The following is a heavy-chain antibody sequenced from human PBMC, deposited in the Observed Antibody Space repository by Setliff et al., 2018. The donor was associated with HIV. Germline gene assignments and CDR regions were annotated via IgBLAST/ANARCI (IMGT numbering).Heavy chain of an antibody. Sequence: SETLSLTCTVSGGSISSSSYYWGWIRQPPGKGLEWIGSIYYRGGVTYNPSLSSRVTISVDTSKNQFSLSLSSVTAGDTAIYFCARTSRLHPFDYWGQGKLVTVSS. CDR1: GGSISSSSYY. D-gene: IGHD2-21*02. CDR2: IYYRGGV. J-gene: IGHJ4*02. V-gene: IGHV4-39*07. CDR3: ARTSRLHPFDY.